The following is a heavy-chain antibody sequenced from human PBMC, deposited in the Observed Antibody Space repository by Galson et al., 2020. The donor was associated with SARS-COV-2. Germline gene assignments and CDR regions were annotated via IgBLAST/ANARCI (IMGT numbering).Heavy chain of an antibody. CDR2: ISSSSSYI. J-gene: IGHJ6*03. CDR3: ARYYYYYYMDV. Sequence: KIGESLKISCAASGFTFSRYSMNWVRQAPGKGLEWVSSISSSSSYIYYADSVKGRFTISRDNAKNSLYLQMNSLRAEDTAVYYCARYYYYYYMDVWGKGATGTVSS. V-gene: IGHV3-21*01. CDR1: GFTFSRYS.